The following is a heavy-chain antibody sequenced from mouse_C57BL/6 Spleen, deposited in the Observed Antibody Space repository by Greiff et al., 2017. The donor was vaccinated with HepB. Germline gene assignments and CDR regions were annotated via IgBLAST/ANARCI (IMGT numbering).Heavy chain of an antibody. Sequence: QVQLKQSGAELVKPGASVKLSCKASGYTFTEYTIHWVKQRSGQGLEWIGWFYPGSGSIKYNEKFKDKATLTADKSSSTVYMELSRLTSEDSAVYFCARDEEGYYGSSYGYFDVWGTGTTVTVSS. J-gene: IGHJ1*03. CDR3: ARDEEGYYGSSYGYFDV. D-gene: IGHD1-1*01. V-gene: IGHV1-62-2*01. CDR1: GYTFTEYT. CDR2: FYPGSGSI.